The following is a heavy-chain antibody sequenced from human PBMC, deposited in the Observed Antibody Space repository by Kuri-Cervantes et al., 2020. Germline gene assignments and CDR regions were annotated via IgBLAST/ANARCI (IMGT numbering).Heavy chain of an antibody. CDR2: IKQDGSEK. Sequence: GGSLRLSCAVSGSTSKNYWMTWVRQAPGKGLEWVATIKQDGSEKYYVDSVKGRFTISRDNAKNSLYLQMSSLRAEDTAVYYCARDWSTLGWGGQGTLVTVSS. D-gene: IGHD5/OR15-5a*01. J-gene: IGHJ4*02. CDR3: ARDWSTLGW. CDR1: GSTSKNYW. V-gene: IGHV3-7*01.